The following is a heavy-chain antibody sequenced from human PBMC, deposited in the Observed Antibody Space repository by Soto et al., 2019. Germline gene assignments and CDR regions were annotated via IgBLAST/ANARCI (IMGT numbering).Heavy chain of an antibody. Sequence: GGSLRLSCAASGFTFSSYWMHWVRQAPGKGLVWVSRINSDGSSTSYADSAKGRFTIYRDNAKKTLYLQMNSLRAEDTAVYYCARVYRYDILTGYYFYGMDVWGQGTTVTVSS. J-gene: IGHJ6*02. CDR1: GFTFSSYW. D-gene: IGHD3-9*01. CDR3: ARVYRYDILTGYYFYGMDV. V-gene: IGHV3-74*01. CDR2: INSDGSST.